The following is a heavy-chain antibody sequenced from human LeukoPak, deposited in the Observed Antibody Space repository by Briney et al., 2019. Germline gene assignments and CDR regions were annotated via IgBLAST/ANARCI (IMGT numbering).Heavy chain of an antibody. J-gene: IGHJ4*02. CDR2: INHSGST. CDR3: ARGRIAVAGTEGGTFDY. CDR1: GGSISSGGYS. D-gene: IGHD6-19*01. V-gene: IGHV4-30-2*01. Sequence: SETLSLTCAVSGGSISSGGYSWSWIRQPPGKGLEWIGEINHSGSTNYNPSLKSRVTISVDTSKNQFSLKLSSVTAADTAVYYCARGRIAVAGTEGGTFDYWGQGTLVTVSS.